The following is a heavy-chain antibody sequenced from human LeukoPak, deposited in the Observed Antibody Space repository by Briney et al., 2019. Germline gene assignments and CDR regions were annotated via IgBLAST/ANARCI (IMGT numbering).Heavy chain of an antibody. Sequence: ASVKVSCKASGYTFTGYYMHWVRQAPGQGLEWMGWINPNSGGTNYAQKFQGRVTMTRDTSISTAYMELSRLRSDDTAVYYCARVLDYYDIWWFDPWGQGTLVTVSS. CDR2: INPNSGGT. J-gene: IGHJ5*02. D-gene: IGHD3-22*01. CDR1: GYTFTGYY. CDR3: ARVLDYYDIWWFDP. V-gene: IGHV1-2*02.